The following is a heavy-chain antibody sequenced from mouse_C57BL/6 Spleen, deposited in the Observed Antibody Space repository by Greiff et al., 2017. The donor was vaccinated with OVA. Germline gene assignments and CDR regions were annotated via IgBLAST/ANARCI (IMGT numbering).Heavy chain of an antibody. V-gene: IGHV5-4*03. CDR3: ARGGEYYGSSYYLDY. J-gene: IGHJ2*01. Sequence: EVKLMESGGGLVKPGGSLKLSCAASGFTFSSYAMSWVRQTPEKRLEWVATISDGGSYTYYPDNVQGRFTISRDNAKNYQYLQMRQLKSEDTAMYDSARGGEYYGSSYYLDYWGQGTTLTVSS. CDR2: ISDGGSYT. CDR1: GFTFSSYA. D-gene: IGHD1-1*01.